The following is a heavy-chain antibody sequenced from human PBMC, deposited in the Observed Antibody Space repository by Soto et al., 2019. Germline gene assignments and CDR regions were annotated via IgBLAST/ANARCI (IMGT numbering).Heavy chain of an antibody. J-gene: IGHJ6*01. D-gene: IGHD2-2*01. Sequence: PGGSLRLSCKGSGFTFRAYAISWVRQAPGKGLQWVGFMRAKAFGGTTEYATFVNGRFTISGDDSKSVAYLQMNRLQTEDTAVYYCTREGAYTSPPYYYFYAMDVWGQGTRVTVSS. CDR2: MRAKAFGGTT. CDR1: GFTFRAYA. CDR3: TREGAYTSPPYYYFYAMDV. V-gene: IGHV3-49*04.